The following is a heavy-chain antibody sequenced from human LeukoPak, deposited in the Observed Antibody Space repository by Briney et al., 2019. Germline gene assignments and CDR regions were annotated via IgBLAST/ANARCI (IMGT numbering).Heavy chain of an antibody. Sequence: SETLSLTCTVSGGSISSYYWSWIRQPAGKGLEWIGRIYTSGSTNYNPSLKSRVTMSVDTSKNQFSLKLNSVTAADTAVYFCARDRREHYYYYYMDVWGKGTTVTVSS. J-gene: IGHJ6*03. CDR2: IYTSGST. D-gene: IGHD5-24*01. CDR3: ARDRREHYYYYYMDV. CDR1: GGSISSYY. V-gene: IGHV4-4*07.